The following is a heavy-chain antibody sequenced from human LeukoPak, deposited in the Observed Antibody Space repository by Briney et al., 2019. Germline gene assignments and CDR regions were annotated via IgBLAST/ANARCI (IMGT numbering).Heavy chain of an antibody. Sequence: PGGSLRLSCAASGFSFSNYWMSWVRQAPGKGLEWVGYAKQDGSETYYVDSVKGRFTVSRDNAKNSLFLQMNSLRVEDTAMYYCARDLPSSGYWYRDAFDIWGRGTMGTVSS. CDR2: AKQDGSET. J-gene: IGHJ3*02. CDR3: ARDLPSSGYWYRDAFDI. V-gene: IGHV3-7*01. CDR1: GFSFSNYW. D-gene: IGHD3-22*01.